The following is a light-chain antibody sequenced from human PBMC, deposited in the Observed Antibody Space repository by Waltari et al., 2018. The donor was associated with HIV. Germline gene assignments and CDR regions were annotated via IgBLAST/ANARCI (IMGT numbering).Light chain of an antibody. Sequence: DIQMTQSPPSVSASVGDRVSITCRTSHGIGTCLAWYQRSTGKVPSLLMYEASRMEIGVPSRFSGSGSGTFVFLNISDLQPEDFATYYCQQAKTFPHTFGGGTRVEL. CDR3: QQAKTFPHT. J-gene: IGKJ4*01. CDR2: EAS. V-gene: IGKV1-12*01. CDR1: HGIGTC.